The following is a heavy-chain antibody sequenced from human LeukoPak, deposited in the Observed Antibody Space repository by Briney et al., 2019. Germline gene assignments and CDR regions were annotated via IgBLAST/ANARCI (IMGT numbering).Heavy chain of an antibody. CDR2: ISSSSSYI. Sequence: PGRSLRLSCAASGFTFSSYSMTWVRQGLGTGRGWVSSISSSSSYIYYADSVKGRFTISRDNAKNSLYLQRNSLRAEDTAVYYCARDGPNYYDFWSGYPEGGYFDYWGQGTLVTVSS. CDR1: GFTFSSYS. V-gene: IGHV3-21*01. J-gene: IGHJ4*02. D-gene: IGHD3-3*01. CDR3: ARDGPNYYDFWSGYPEGGYFDY.